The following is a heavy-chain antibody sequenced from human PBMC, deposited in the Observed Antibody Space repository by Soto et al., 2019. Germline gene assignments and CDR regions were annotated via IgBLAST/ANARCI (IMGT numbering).Heavy chain of an antibody. D-gene: IGHD3-10*01. Sequence: QLQLQESGSGLVKPSQTLSLTCAVSGGSISSDNYSWSWIRQPPGKGLEWIGYIYHSGSTVYNPSLKSRVTISIDRSKNQFSLKLDSVTAADTAVYYCASDNRPGSYRFDSWGQGILVTVSS. CDR3: ASDNRPGSYRFDS. V-gene: IGHV4-30-2*01. J-gene: IGHJ4*02. CDR1: GGSISSDNYS. CDR2: IYHSGST.